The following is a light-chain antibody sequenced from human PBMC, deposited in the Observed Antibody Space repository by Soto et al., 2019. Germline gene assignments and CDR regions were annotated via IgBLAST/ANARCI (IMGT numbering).Light chain of an antibody. CDR1: QSVSSF. CDR3: QQRSNWLA. J-gene: IGKJ4*01. Sequence: EIVLRQSPATLSLSPGERATLCCTTSQSVSSFLAWYQQKPGKAPRLLIYDASNRATGIPARLSGSGSGTDFTLTIRSLQPEDFAIYYCQQRSNWLAFGGGTKVDIK. CDR2: DAS. V-gene: IGKV3-11*01.